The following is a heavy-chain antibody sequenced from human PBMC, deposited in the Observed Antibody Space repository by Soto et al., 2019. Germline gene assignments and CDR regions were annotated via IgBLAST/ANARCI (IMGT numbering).Heavy chain of an antibody. CDR2: IWYDGSNK. CDR3: ARDGIAGYGMDV. D-gene: IGHD6-13*01. Sequence: QVQLVESGGGVVQPGRSLRLSCAASGFTFSSYGMHWVRQAPGKGLEWVAVIWYDGSNKYYADSVKGRFTSSRDNSKNTLYLQMNSLRGEDTAEYYCARDGIAGYGMDVWGQGTTVTVS. J-gene: IGHJ6*02. CDR1: GFTFSSYG. V-gene: IGHV3-33*01.